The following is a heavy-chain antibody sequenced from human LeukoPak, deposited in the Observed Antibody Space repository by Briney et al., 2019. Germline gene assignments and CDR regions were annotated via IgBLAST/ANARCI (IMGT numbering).Heavy chain of an antibody. CDR1: GYSFTSYW. D-gene: IGHD2-15*01. CDR3: ARHRYCSGGSCYPENYYFDY. Sequence: GESLKISCKGSGYSFTSYWIGWVRQMPGNGLEWMGIIYPGDSDTRYSPSFQGQVTISADKSISTAYLQWSSLKASDTAMYYCARHRYCSGGSCYPENYYFDYWGQGTLVTVSS. CDR2: IYPGDSDT. V-gene: IGHV5-51*01. J-gene: IGHJ4*02.